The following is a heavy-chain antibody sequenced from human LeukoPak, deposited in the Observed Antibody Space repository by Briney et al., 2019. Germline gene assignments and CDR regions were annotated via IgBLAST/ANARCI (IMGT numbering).Heavy chain of an antibody. CDR2: IYYSGST. V-gene: IGHV4-59*01. CDR1: GGSISSYY. Sequence: PSETLSLTCTVSGGSISSYYWSWIRQPPGKGLEWIGYIYYSGSTNYNPSLTSRVTISVDTSKNQFSLELSSVTAADTAGYYCGRGMGGYDTLDYWGKGTLVTVSS. J-gene: IGHJ4*02. CDR3: GRGMGGYDTLDY. D-gene: IGHD5-12*01.